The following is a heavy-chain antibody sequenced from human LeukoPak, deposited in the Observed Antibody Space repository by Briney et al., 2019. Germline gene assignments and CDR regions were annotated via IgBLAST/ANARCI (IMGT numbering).Heavy chain of an antibody. CDR2: IYSGGST. J-gene: IGHJ5*02. CDR1: GFTVSSNY. V-gene: IGHV3-53*01. Sequence: GGSLRLSCAASGFTVSSNYMSWVRQAPGKGLEWVSVIYSGGSTYYADSVKGRFTISRDNSKNTLYLQMNSLRAEDTAVYYCARGGSLGAPIWFDPWGQGTLVTVSS. CDR3: ARGGSLGAPIWFDP. D-gene: IGHD1-26*01.